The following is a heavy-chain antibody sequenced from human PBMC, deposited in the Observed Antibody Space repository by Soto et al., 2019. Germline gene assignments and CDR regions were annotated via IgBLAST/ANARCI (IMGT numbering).Heavy chain of an antibody. CDR3: ARXAPRYYDSSGYYSKFDY. CDR2: IWYDGSNK. Sequence: GGSLRLSCAASGFTFSSYGMHWVRQAPGKGLEWVAVIWYDGSNKYYADSVKGRFTISRDNSKNTLYLQMNSLRAEDTAVYYCARXAPRYYDSSGYYSKFDYWGQGTLVTVSS. CDR1: GFTFSSYG. D-gene: IGHD3-22*01. V-gene: IGHV3-33*01. J-gene: IGHJ4*02.